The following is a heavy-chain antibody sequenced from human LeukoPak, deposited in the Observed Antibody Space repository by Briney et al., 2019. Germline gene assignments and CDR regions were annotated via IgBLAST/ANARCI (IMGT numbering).Heavy chain of an antibody. D-gene: IGHD3-10*01. J-gene: IGHJ5*02. CDR1: RFTFSSYA. CDR2: ISGSGGST. V-gene: IGHV3-23*01. Sequence: PGGSLRLSCAASRFTFSSYAMSWVRQAPGKGLEWVSAISGSGGSTYHADSVRGRFTISRDNSKNTLYLQMNSLRAEDTAVYYCAQRFHYGSGSYFPFDPWGQGTLVTVSS. CDR3: AQRFHYGSGSYFPFDP.